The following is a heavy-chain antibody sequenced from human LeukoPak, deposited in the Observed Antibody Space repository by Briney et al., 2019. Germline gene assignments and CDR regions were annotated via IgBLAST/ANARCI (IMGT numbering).Heavy chain of an antibody. CDR2: MNPNSGST. Sequence: ASVKVSCKASGYTFTSYNINWVRRAIGQGLEWMGWMNPNSGSTGYAQKFQGRVSITRDTSISTAYMELSSLRSEDTAVYYCARGPVEAVFGVSTEDWGQGTTVTVSS. CDR1: GYTFTSYN. D-gene: IGHD3-10*02. J-gene: IGHJ6*02. V-gene: IGHV1-8*01. CDR3: ARGPVEAVFGVSTED.